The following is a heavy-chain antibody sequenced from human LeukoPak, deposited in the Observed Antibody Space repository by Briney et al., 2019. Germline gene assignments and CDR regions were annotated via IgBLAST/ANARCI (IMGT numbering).Heavy chain of an antibody. Sequence: PGGSLRLSCAASGFTFSSYSMNWVRQAPGKGLEWVSSISSSSSYIYYADSVKGRFTISRDNSKNTLYLQMNSLRAEDTAVYYCAKDLASYYDILTGYFFLYYYYGMDVWGQGTTVTVSS. CDR3: AKDLASYYDILTGYFFLYYYYGMDV. V-gene: IGHV3-21*04. J-gene: IGHJ6*02. CDR1: GFTFSSYS. CDR2: ISSSSSYI. D-gene: IGHD3-9*01.